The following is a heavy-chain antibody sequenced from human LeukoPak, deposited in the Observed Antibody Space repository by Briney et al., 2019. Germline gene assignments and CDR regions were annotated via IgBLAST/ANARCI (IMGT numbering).Heavy chain of an antibody. CDR1: GYTFTSYD. Sequence: GASVKVSCKASGYTFTSYDINWVRQATGQGLEWMGWMNPNSGNTGYAQKFQGRVTMTRNTSISTAYMELSSLRAEDTAVYYCASGYDFWSGYPSAPIDYWGQGTLVTVSS. D-gene: IGHD3-3*01. CDR2: MNPNSGNT. J-gene: IGHJ4*02. CDR3: ASGYDFWSGYPSAPIDY. V-gene: IGHV1-8*01.